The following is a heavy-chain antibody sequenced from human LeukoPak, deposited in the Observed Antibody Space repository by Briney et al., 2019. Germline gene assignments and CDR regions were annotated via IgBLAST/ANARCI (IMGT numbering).Heavy chain of an antibody. CDR3: VRHDDRGGATMGAFDS. J-gene: IGHJ5*01. D-gene: IGHD5-12*01. CDR2: VYYGRTT. Sequence: PGGSLRLSCAASGFIFSNYGMNWVRQSPGKGLEWIGTVYYGRTTYYNPSLDGRVTISLDTSANHFSLQLNSVTAADTAVYYCVRHDDRGGATMGAFDSWGQGSLVTVSS. V-gene: IGHV4-39*01. CDR1: GFIFSNYG.